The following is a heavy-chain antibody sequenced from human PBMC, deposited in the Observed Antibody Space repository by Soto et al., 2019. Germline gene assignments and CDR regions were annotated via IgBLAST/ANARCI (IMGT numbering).Heavy chain of an antibody. V-gene: IGHV3-74*01. CDR2: INSVGTST. D-gene: IGHD3-22*01. CDR1: GFTFSSYW. Sequence: EVQLVESGGGLVQPGGSLRLSCAASGFTFSSYWMHWVRQAPGKGLVWVSRINSVGTSTSYADSVKGRFTISRDNAKNTLYLQMSSLRVEDTAVYYCARGGEMKYYDSSGDLYWGQGTLVTVSS. J-gene: IGHJ4*02. CDR3: ARGGEMKYYDSSGDLY.